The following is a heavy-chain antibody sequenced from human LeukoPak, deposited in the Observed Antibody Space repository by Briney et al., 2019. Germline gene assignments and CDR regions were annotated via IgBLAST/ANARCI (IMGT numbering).Heavy chain of an antibody. V-gene: IGHV3-30*03. J-gene: IGHJ4*02. CDR3: ARERQLEVDY. CDR2: ISYDGSNK. CDR1: GFTFSSYG. Sequence: PGRSLRLSCAASGFTFSSYGMHWVRQAPGKGLEWVAVISYDGSNKYYADSVKGRFTISRDNSKNTLYLQMNSLRAENTAVYYCARERQLEVDYWGQGTLVTVSS. D-gene: IGHD6-6*01.